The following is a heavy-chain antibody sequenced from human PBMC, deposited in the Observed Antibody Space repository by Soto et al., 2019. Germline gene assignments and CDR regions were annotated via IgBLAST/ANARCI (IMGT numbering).Heavy chain of an antibody. CDR2: IRVKNGNT. V-gene: IGHV1-18*01. Sequence: QVQLVQSGGEVKKPGASVKVSCKASGYTFNSYGISWVRQAPGQGLEWMGWIRVKNGNTNYAQNFQGRFTMTTDTATSTAYMELRSLRSDDTDLFYCAGGPTVGDIWGQGTMVTVSS. J-gene: IGHJ3*02. CDR1: GYTFNSYG. D-gene: IGHD3-16*01. CDR3: AGGPTVGDI.